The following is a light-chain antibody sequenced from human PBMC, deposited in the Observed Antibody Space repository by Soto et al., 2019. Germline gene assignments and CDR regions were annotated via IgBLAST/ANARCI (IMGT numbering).Light chain of an antibody. CDR1: QGISHY. J-gene: IGKJ4*01. Sequence: DIQLTQSPSSLSASVGDEVTITCRASQGISHYLIWYQQKPGRAPTLLIYGVSTLQSGVPSRFSGGGAGTDFTLTISNLQLEDFATYYCQQSYDAQFTFGGGTRVEIK. CDR3: QQSYDAQFT. V-gene: IGKV1-39*01. CDR2: GVS.